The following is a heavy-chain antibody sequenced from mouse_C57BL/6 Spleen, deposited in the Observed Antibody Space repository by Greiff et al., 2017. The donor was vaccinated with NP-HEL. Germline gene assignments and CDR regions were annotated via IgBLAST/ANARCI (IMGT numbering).Heavy chain of an antibody. CDR1: GFTFSSYA. Sequence: EVMLVESGEGLVKPGGSPKLSCAASGFTFSSYAMSWVRQTPEKRLEWVAYISSGGDYIYYADTVKGRFTISRDNARNTLYLQMSSLKSEDTAMYYCTRVPGTVVAPDYYAMDYWVKEPQSPSPQ. CDR3: TRVPGTVVAPDYYAMDY. CDR2: ISSGGDYI. V-gene: IGHV5-9-1*02. J-gene: IGHJ4*01. D-gene: IGHD1-1*01.